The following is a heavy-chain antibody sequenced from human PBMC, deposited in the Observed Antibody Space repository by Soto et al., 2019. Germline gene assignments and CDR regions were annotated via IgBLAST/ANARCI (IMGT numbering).Heavy chain of an antibody. CDR2: IKQDGSEK. V-gene: IGHV3-7*05. D-gene: IGHD1-26*01. Sequence: GGSLRLSCAASGFTFSSYWMSWVRQAPGKGLEWVANIKQDGSEKYYVDSVKGRFTISRDNAKNSLYLQMNSLRAEDTAVYYCAREDVIVGDHYNYFDYWGQGTLVTVSS. CDR3: AREDVIVGDHYNYFDY. CDR1: GFTFSSYW. J-gene: IGHJ4*02.